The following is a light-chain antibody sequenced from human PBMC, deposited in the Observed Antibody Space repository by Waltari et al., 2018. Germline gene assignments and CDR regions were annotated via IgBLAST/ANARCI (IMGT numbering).Light chain of an antibody. J-gene: IGLJ2*01. CDR3: QSADTDFANHVL. Sequence: SYDLTHPPSVSVSPGQTARITCSGNALSKLYSYWYQQKPGQAPLLLIYKDTQRASGIPERFSGSTSGTTVTLTISGVQAEDAADYYCQSADTDFANHVLFGGGTQLTVL. V-gene: IGLV3-25*03. CDR1: ALSKLY. CDR2: KDT.